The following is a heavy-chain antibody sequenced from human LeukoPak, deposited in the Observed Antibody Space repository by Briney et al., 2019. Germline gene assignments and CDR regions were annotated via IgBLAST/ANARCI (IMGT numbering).Heavy chain of an antibody. CDR3: AKKKLDTDAFDI. J-gene: IGHJ3*02. Sequence: PGGSLRLSCAASGFTFSTYAMSWVRQAPGKGLEWVSGINADDFRTYYADSVKGRFTISRDNSKNTLYLQMNSLRAEDTAVYYCAKKKLDTDAFDIWGQGTMVTVSS. CDR2: INADDFRT. V-gene: IGHV3-23*01. D-gene: IGHD3/OR15-3a*01. CDR1: GFTFSTYA.